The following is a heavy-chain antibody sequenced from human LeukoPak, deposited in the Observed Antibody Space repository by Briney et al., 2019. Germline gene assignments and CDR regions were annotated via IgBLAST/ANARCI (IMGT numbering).Heavy chain of an antibody. CDR1: GFTFSSYG. J-gene: IGHJ4*02. D-gene: IGHD3-22*01. Sequence: GGSLRLSCAASGFTFSSYGMHWVRQAPGKGLEWVAVISYDGSNKYYADSVKGRFTISRDNSKNTLYLQMNSLRAEDTAVYYCAKDFEGWVIGDTDYWGQGTLVTVSS. CDR2: ISYDGSNK. V-gene: IGHV3-30*18. CDR3: AKDFEGWVIGDTDY.